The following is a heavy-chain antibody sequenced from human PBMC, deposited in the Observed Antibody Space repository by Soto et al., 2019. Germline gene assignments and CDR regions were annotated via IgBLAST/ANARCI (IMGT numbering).Heavy chain of an antibody. CDR3: ATLPPRIVVVVLPIPT. Sequence: QVQLQESGPRLVKPSGTLSLTCAVSGASISSTNWWTWVRQPPGKGLEWIGESYHTGSTKYNPSLKRRVMITPDKSNNPFSLNLSSVSAADTAVYYCATLPPRIVVVVLPIPTWGQGTLVTVSS. CDR1: GASISSTNW. V-gene: IGHV4-4*02. J-gene: IGHJ4*02. D-gene: IGHD2-15*01. CDR2: SYHTGST.